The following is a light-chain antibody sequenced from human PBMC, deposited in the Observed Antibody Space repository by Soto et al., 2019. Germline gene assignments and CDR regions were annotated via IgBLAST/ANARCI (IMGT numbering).Light chain of an antibody. J-gene: IGKJ1*01. CDR3: QQSYSTPWT. CDR2: AAS. CDR1: QSISSY. V-gene: IGKV1-39*01. Sequence: DIQMTQSPSSLSASVGDRVTITCRASQSISSYLNWYQQKPGKAPKLLIYAASSLQSGVPSRFSGSASGTDFTLTISSLQPEDFATYYCQQSYSTPWTFGQRTKVDIK.